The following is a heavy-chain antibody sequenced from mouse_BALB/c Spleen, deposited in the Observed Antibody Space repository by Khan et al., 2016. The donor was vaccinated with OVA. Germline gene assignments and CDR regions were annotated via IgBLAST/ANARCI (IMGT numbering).Heavy chain of an antibody. D-gene: IGHD1-1*01. CDR1: GFTFSSYG. V-gene: IGHV5-17*02. Sequence: EVQLQESGGGLVQPGGSRKLSCAASGFTFSSYGMHWVRQAPEKGLEWVAYISGDSSTIYYTDTVQGRFTISRDNPKNTLSLQMTSLMSEDTAMYYCATSYYYGYYFDYWGPGTTLTVSS. J-gene: IGHJ2*01. CDR3: ATSYYYGYYFDY. CDR2: ISGDSSTI.